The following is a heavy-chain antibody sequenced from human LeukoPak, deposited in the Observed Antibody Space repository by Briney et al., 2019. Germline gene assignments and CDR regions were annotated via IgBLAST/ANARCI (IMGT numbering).Heavy chain of an antibody. CDR2: INAGNGHT. V-gene: IGHV1-3*01. Sequence: ASVKVSCKASGYTFSNYAIHWVRQAPGQRFEWMGWINAGNGHTKYSQNFQGRVTITRDSSASTAYMELSSLTSEDTAGYYCARGIWSARTVDYYLDYWGQGTLVTVSS. J-gene: IGHJ4*02. D-gene: IGHD2-21*01. CDR3: ARGIWSARTVDYYLDY. CDR1: GYTFSNYA.